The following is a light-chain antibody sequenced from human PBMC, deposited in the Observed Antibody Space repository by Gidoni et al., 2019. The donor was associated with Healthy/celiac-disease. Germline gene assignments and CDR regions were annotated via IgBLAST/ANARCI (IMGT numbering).Light chain of an antibody. V-gene: IGKV1-9*01. CDR3: QQLNSY. Sequence: DIQFTQSPSFLSASVGDRVTITCRASQGISSYLAWYQQKPGKAPKLLIYAAYTLESGVPSRFSGSGSGTEFTLTISSLQPEDFATYYCQQLNSYFGQGTRLEIK. J-gene: IGKJ5*01. CDR2: AAY. CDR1: QGISSY.